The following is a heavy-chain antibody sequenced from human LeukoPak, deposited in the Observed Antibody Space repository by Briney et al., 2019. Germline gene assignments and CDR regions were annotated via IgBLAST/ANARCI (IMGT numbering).Heavy chain of an antibody. J-gene: IGHJ5*02. CDR1: GYTFTGYY. D-gene: IGHD6-13*01. Sequence: ASVKVSCKASGYTFTGYYMHWVRQAPGQGLEWMGWINPNSGGTNYAQKFQGWVTMTRDTSISTAYMELSRLRSDDTAVYYCARGVLIAAAGQNWFDPWGQGTLVTVSS. V-gene: IGHV1-2*04. CDR3: ARGVLIAAAGQNWFDP. CDR2: INPNSGGT.